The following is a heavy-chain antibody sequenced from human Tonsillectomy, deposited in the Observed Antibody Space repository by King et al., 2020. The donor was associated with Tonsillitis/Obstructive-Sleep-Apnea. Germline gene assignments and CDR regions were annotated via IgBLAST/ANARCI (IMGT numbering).Heavy chain of an antibody. J-gene: IGHJ3*02. Sequence: VQLQESGPGLVKPSETLSLTCTVSGGSISSYYWSWIRQPPGKGLEWIGYIYYSGSTNYNPSLKSRVTISVDTSKNQFSLKLSSVTAADTAVYYCARSTAAFDIWGQGTMVTVSS. CDR1: GGSISSYY. D-gene: IGHD5-18*01. V-gene: IGHV4-59*08. CDR2: IYYSGST. CDR3: ARSTAAFDI.